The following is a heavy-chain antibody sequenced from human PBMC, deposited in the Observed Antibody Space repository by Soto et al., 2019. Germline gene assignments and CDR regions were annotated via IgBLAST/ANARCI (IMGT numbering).Heavy chain of an antibody. CDR2: ISDDGNTK. D-gene: IGHD3-22*01. CDR1: GFSFSTYA. V-gene: IGHV3-30-3*01. Sequence: QVQLVESGGGVVQPGTSLRLSCAASGFSFSTYAMYWVRQAPGRGLEWVAVISDDGNTKYYADSVKGRFTISGDNSRNTLYLQIYSLRTEDAAVYYCASSYFYDSGGYYPFDYWGQGTLVTVSS. J-gene: IGHJ4*02. CDR3: ASSYFYDSGGYYPFDY.